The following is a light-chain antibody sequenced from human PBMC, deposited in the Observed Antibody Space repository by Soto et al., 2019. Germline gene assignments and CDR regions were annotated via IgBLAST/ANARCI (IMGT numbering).Light chain of an antibody. V-gene: IGKV2-30*01. J-gene: IGKJ1*01. Sequence: DVVMTQSPLSLPVTLGQPASISCRSSQSLVYADGNTYLSWFQQGPGQSPRRLIYQVSNRDSGVPDRFSGSGSGTDFILKISRVEAEDVGIYYCMKGSHWPKTFGQGTKVEIK. CDR2: QVS. CDR1: QSLVYADGNTY. CDR3: MKGSHWPKT.